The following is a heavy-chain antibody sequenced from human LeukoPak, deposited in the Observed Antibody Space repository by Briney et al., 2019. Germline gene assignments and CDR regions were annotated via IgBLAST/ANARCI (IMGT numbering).Heavy chain of an antibody. CDR2: INPSGGST. D-gene: IGHD3-10*01. CDR1: GYTFTSYY. J-gene: IGHJ4*02. V-gene: IGHV1-46*01. Sequence: GASVKVSCKASGYTFTSYYMHWVRQAPGQGLEWMGIINPSGGSTSYAQKLQGRVTMTTDTSTSTAYMELRSLRSDDTAVYYCARGLLVGGSGSEHDYWGQGTLVTVSS. CDR3: ARGLLVGGSGSEHDY.